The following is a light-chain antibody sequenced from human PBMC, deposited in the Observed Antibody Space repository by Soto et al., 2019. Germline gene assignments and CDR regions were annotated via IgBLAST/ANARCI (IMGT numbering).Light chain of an antibody. Sequence: QSALTQPASVSGSPGQSITISCTGTSSDVGGYNDVSWYQQHPGKAPKFMIYDVSNRPSGVSNRFSGSKSGNTASLTISGLQAKDEADYYCCSYTTSNTRQIVFGTGTKLTVL. CDR3: CSYTTSNTRQIV. J-gene: IGLJ1*01. CDR1: SSDVGGYND. CDR2: DVS. V-gene: IGLV2-14*01.